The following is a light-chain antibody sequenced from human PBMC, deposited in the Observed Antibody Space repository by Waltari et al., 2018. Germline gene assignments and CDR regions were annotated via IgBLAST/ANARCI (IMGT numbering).Light chain of an antibody. CDR1: QSISRY. CDR3: QHHFRLPAT. CDR2: GAS. V-gene: IGKV3-20*01. J-gene: IGKJ1*01. Sequence: IMLTQSPGTLSLSPGESGTLSCRASQSISRYLAWYQQKPGQAPRLLSYGASTRATGIPDRFSGSGSGTDFSLTISRLEPEDSAVYYCQHHFRLPATFGQGTKVEIK.